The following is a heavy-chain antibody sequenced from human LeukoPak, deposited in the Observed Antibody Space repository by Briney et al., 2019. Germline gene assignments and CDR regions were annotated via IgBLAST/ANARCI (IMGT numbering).Heavy chain of an antibody. J-gene: IGHJ6*02. CDR2: MNPNSGNT. CDR3: ATGGPYGSVLRPSSV. CDR1: GYTFTSYD. Sequence: ASVKVSCKASGYTFTSYDINWARQATGQGLEWMGWMNPNSGNTGSAQKFQGRVTMTRNTSISTAYMELSSLRSEDTAVYYCATGGPYGSVLRPSSVWGQGTTVTVSS. V-gene: IGHV1-8*01. D-gene: IGHD3-10*01.